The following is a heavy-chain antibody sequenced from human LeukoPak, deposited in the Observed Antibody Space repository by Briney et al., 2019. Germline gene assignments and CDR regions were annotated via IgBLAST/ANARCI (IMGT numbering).Heavy chain of an antibody. J-gene: IGHJ4*02. D-gene: IGHD1-14*01. CDR1: GDSISSGGYY. CDR2: IHYSGGT. V-gene: IGHV4-31*01. CDR3: ARRGAGGIDFDY. Sequence: KSSETLSLTCTVSGDSISSGGYYCSWIRQHPGKCLEWIGYIHYSGGTFYSPSLKSSLIISADTSKNQFSLKLRSVTAADTAVYYCARRGAGGIDFDYWGQGTLVTVSS.